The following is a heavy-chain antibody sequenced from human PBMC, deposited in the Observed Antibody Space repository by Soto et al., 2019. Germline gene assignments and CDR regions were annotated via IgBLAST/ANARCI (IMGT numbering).Heavy chain of an antibody. D-gene: IGHD4-17*01. J-gene: IGHJ4*02. CDR3: ATYGQHLMDY. CDR2: IGSGGDGI. V-gene: IGHV3-23*01. Sequence: EVQLLESGGGLVQPGGSLRLSCAASGFTFSNYAMQWVHQAPGKGLEWVSVIGSGGDGIHYADSVEGRFTISRDNSKNTLNLHMNSLRAEDTAIYYCATYGQHLMDYWGQGTLVTVSS. CDR1: GFTFSNYA.